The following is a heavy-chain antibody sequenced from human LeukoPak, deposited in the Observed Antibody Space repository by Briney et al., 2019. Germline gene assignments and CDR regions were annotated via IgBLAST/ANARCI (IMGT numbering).Heavy chain of an antibody. Sequence: SETLSLTCTVSGGSISSYYWSWIRQPPGKGLEWIGYIYYSGSTNYNPSLKSRVTISVDTSKNQFSLKLSSVTAADTAVYYCARQQSQWPGRYFEYWGQGTLVTVSS. V-gene: IGHV4-59*08. D-gene: IGHD6-19*01. CDR3: ARQQSQWPGRYFEY. CDR2: IYYSGST. CDR1: GGSISSYY. J-gene: IGHJ4*02.